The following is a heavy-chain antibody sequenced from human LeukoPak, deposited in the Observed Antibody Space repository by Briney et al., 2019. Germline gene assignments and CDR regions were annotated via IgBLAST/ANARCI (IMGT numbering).Heavy chain of an antibody. CDR3: ARIRDGYNLFDY. D-gene: IGHD5-24*01. CDR2: IFYSGST. J-gene: IGHJ4*02. V-gene: IGHV4-31*03. Sequence: SETLSLTCTVSGGSISSGGYYWSWIRQHPGKGLEWIGYIFYSGSTYYNPSLKSRVTISVDRSKNQFSLKLSSVTAADTAVYYCARIRDGYNLFDYWGQGTLVTVSS. CDR1: GGSISSGGYY.